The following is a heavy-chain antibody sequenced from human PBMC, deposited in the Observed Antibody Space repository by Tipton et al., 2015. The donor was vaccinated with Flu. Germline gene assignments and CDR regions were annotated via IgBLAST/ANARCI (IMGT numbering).Heavy chain of an antibody. CDR3: ARDLRGYSGYTGGDAFDV. CDR1: GASINSGSDY. V-gene: IGHV4-61*02. J-gene: IGHJ3*01. D-gene: IGHD5-12*01. CDR2: MYTSGSV. Sequence: TLSLTCTISGASINSGSDYWSWIRQPAGKGLEWIGRMYTSGSVNYNPSLRGRVTISVDRSKNQFSLKLISGTAADTALYYCARDLRGYSGYTGGDAFDVWGPGIMVTVSS.